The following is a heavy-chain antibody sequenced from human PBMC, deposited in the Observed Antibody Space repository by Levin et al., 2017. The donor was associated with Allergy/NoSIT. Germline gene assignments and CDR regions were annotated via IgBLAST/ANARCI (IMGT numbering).Heavy chain of an antibody. CDR1: GFSFSNYG. Sequence: GGSLRLSCAASGFSFSNYGMHWVRQAPGKGLEWVALISFDGSNNFYGDSVKGRFTISRDNSKNTLFLQMNSLRAEDTAVYYCAKGGHTGSYQAPFDYWGQGTLVTVSS. CDR2: ISFDGSNN. CDR3: AKGGHTGSYQAPFDY. J-gene: IGHJ4*02. V-gene: IGHV3-30*18. D-gene: IGHD1-26*01.